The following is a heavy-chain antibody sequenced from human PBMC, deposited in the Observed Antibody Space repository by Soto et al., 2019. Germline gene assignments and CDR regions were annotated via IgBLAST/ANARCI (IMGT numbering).Heavy chain of an antibody. D-gene: IGHD1-26*01. V-gene: IGHV4-4*07. Sequence: SETLSLTCNVSGGSIRSYYWSWIRQPAGKALEWIGRIYTSGTTNYNPSLKSRATMLIDTSKNQFSLILSSVTAADMAVYYCAREGASGFGMDVWGQGTTVTVSS. CDR3: AREGASGFGMDV. CDR2: IYTSGTT. J-gene: IGHJ6*02. CDR1: GGSIRSYY.